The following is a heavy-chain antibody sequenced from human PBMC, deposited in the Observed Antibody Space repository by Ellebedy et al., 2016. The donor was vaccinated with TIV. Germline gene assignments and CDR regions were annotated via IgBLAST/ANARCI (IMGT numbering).Heavy chain of an antibody. D-gene: IGHD3-22*01. CDR3: ARDSSGYYYTVGDFDI. V-gene: IGHV1-69*13. Sequence: AASVKVSCKASGGTFSSYTISWVRQAPGQGLEWMGGIIPIFATANYAQKFQGRVTITADESTSTAYMELSSLRSEDTAVYYCARDSSGYYYTVGDFDIWGQGTMVTVSS. J-gene: IGHJ3*02. CDR2: IIPIFATA. CDR1: GGTFSSYT.